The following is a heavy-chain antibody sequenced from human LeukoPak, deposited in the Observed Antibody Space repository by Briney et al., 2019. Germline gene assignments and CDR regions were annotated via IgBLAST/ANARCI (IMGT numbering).Heavy chain of an antibody. CDR2: ISAYNGNT. CDR3: ARDDYYDSSGYYTSCFDY. D-gene: IGHD3-22*01. CDR1: GYTFTTNG. Sequence: ASVKVSCKASGYTFTTNGISWVRQAPGQGLEWMGWISAYNGNTNYAQKLQGRVTMTTDTSTSTAYMELRSLRSDDTAVYYCARDDYYDSSGYYTSCFDYWGQGTLVTVSS. J-gene: IGHJ4*02. V-gene: IGHV1-18*01.